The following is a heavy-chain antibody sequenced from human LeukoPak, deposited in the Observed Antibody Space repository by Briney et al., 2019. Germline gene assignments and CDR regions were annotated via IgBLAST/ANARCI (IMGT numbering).Heavy chain of an antibody. J-gene: IGHJ3*02. D-gene: IGHD3-3*01. Sequence: SETLSLTCTVSGGSISSSSYYWGWIRQPPGKGLEWIGSIYYSGSTYYNPSLKSRVTISVDTSKNPFSLKLSSVTAADTAVYYCARGHYDFWSGYYGAFDIWGQGTMVTVSS. V-gene: IGHV4-39*07. CDR2: IYYSGST. CDR1: GGSISSSSYY. CDR3: ARGHYDFWSGYYGAFDI.